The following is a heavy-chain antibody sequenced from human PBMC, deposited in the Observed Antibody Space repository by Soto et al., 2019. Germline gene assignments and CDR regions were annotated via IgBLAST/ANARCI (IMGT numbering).Heavy chain of an antibody. Sequence: QVQLVESGGGVVQPGRSLRLSCAASGFTFSSYAMHWVRQAPGKGLEWVAVISYDGSNKYYADSVKGRFTISRDNSKNTLYLQMNSLRAEDTAVYYCARDQRITIFGVAHYYYYGMDVW. CDR3: ARDQRITIFGVAHYYYYGMDV. J-gene: IGHJ6*01. V-gene: IGHV3-30-3*01. D-gene: IGHD3-3*01. CDR2: ISYDGSNK. CDR1: GFTFSSYA.